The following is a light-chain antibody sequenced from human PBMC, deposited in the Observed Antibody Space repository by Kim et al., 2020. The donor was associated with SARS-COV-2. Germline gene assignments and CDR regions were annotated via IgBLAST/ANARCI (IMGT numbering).Light chain of an antibody. CDR2: VNS. Sequence: QSVLTQPPSVSGAPGQRVTISCTGSSSNIGAGYDVHWYQQLPGTAPKLLIYVNSNRPSGVPDRFSGSKSGTSASLAITGLQAEDEADYYCQSKDSTLSAPWVFGGGTKLTVL. CDR3: QSKDSTLSAPWV. V-gene: IGLV1-40*01. CDR1: SSNIGAGYD. J-gene: IGLJ3*02.